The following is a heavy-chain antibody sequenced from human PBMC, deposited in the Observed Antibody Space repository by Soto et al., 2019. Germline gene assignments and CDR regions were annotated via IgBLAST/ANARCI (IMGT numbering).Heavy chain of an antibody. Sequence: PSETLSLTCTVSGGSISSSLYYWGWIRQPPGKGLEWIGSIYYSGNTYYNPPLKSRVTISVDRSKNQLSLNLSSVTAADTAVYYCARHNYDGSGFYYYYYGMDVWGQGTTVTVSS. J-gene: IGHJ6*02. CDR3: ARHNYDGSGFYYYYYGMDV. D-gene: IGHD3-22*01. CDR1: GGSISSSLYY. V-gene: IGHV4-39*01. CDR2: IYYSGNT.